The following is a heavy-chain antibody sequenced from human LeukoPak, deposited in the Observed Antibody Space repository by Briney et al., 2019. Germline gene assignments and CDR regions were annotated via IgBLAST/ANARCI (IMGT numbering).Heavy chain of an antibody. CDR1: GGSFSGYY. V-gene: IGHV4-38-2*01. D-gene: IGHD4-17*01. CDR2: IYHSGST. Sequence: PSETLSLTCAVDGGSFSGYYWGWIRQPPGKGLEWIGSIYHSGSTYYNPSLKSRVTISVDTSKNQFSLKLSSVTAADTAVYYCARRPYGEAYFDYWRQGTLVTVSS. CDR3: ARRPYGEAYFDY. J-gene: IGHJ4*02.